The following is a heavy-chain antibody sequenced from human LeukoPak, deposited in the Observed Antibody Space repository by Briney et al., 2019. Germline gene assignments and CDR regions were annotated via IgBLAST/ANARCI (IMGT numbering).Heavy chain of an antibody. D-gene: IGHD6-19*01. CDR2: ISYDGSNK. J-gene: IGHJ6*02. CDR3: ARDRGYSSGWFYGMDV. CDR1: GFTFSSYA. Sequence: GGSLRLSCAASGFTFSSYAMHWVRQAPGKGLEWVAVISYDGSNKYYADSVKGRFTISRDNSKNTLYLQMNSLRAEDTAVYYCARDRGYSSGWFYGMDVWGQGTTVTVSS. V-gene: IGHV3-30-3*01.